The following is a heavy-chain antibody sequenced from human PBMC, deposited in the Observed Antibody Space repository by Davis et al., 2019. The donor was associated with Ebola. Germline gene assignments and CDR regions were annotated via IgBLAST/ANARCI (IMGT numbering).Heavy chain of an antibody. Sequence: PGGSLRLSCAASGFTFSSYGMHWVRQAPGKGLEWVAVIWYDGSNKYYADSVKGRFTISRDNSKNTLYLQMNSLRAEDTAVYYCARVGDYDFWSGYYNPDYYYYYMDVWGKGTTVTVSS. D-gene: IGHD3-3*01. CDR1: GFTFSSYG. V-gene: IGHV3-33*01. CDR2: IWYDGSNK. J-gene: IGHJ6*03. CDR3: ARVGDYDFWSGYYNPDYYYYYMDV.